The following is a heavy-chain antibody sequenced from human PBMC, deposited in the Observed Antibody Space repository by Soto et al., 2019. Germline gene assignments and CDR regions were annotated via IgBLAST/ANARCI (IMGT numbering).Heavy chain of an antibody. CDR3: ARDGIGGSVFRGYLDY. Sequence: GGSLRLSCAVPGGIFHGYGMHWVRQAPGKGLEWVAIIRFDGSNEEYADSVKGRFTISRDNSKNTLYLQMNTLGAEDTAVYYCARDGIGGSVFRGYLDYSCRAPVVTVS. V-gene: IGHV3-33*01. J-gene: IGHJ4*02. CDR2: IRFDGSNE. D-gene: IGHD2-15*01. CDR1: GGIFHGYG.